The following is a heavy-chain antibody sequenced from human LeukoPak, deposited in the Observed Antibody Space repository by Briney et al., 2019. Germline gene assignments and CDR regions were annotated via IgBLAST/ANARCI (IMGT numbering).Heavy chain of an antibody. Sequence: GGSLRLSCAASGFTVSSNYMSWVRQAPGKGPEWVSIIYSGGSTHYADSVKGRFTISRDNSKNTLYLQMNSLRAEDTAVYYCAKDDPRYNYYYYYMDVWGKGTTVTVSS. V-gene: IGHV3-53*05. D-gene: IGHD1-1*01. J-gene: IGHJ6*03. CDR1: GFTVSSNY. CDR3: AKDDPRYNYYYYYMDV. CDR2: IYSGGST.